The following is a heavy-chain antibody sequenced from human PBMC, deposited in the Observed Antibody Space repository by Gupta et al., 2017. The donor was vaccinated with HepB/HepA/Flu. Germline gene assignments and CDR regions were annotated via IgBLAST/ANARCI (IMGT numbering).Heavy chain of an antibody. D-gene: IGHD6-19*01. V-gene: IGHV3-7*01. CDR2: IKQDGSEK. Sequence: EVQLVESGGGLVPPGGSLRLSCAASGFPFSSSWMSWVRRAPGKGLEWVANIKQDGSEKYYVDSVKGRFTISRDNAKNSLYLQMNSLRAEDTAVYNCARGDNSSGSGNDYWGQGALVTVSS. CDR1: GFPFSSSW. CDR3: ARGDNSSGSGNDY. J-gene: IGHJ4*02.